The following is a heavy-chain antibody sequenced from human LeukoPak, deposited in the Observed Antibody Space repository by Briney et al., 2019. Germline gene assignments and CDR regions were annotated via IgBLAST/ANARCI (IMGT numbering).Heavy chain of an antibody. D-gene: IGHD4-17*01. Sequence: PGGSLRLSCAGSGFTVSSNEMNWVRQAPGKGLEWVSSISSSSSYIYYADSVKGRFTISRDNAKNSLYLQMNSLRAEDTAVYYCARADTVTTPYYFDYWGQGTLVTVSS. CDR1: GFTVSSNE. CDR3: ARADTVTTPYYFDY. V-gene: IGHV3-21*01. CDR2: ISSSSSYI. J-gene: IGHJ4*02.